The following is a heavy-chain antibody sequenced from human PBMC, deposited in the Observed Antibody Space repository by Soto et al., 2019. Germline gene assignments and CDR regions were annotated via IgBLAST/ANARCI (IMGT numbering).Heavy chain of an antibody. V-gene: IGHV4-39*01. CDR3: TTSSGGQSPIGDH. CDR2: IFHSGPT. Sequence: PSETLSLTCTVSGGSISSSSYYWGWIRQPPGKGLEWIGHIFHSGPTNYNPSLKSRVIISIDTSKNQLSLQLSSVSAADTAVYYCTTSSGGQSPIGDHWGQGILVTVSS. J-gene: IGHJ4*02. D-gene: IGHD2-15*01. CDR1: GGSISSSSYY.